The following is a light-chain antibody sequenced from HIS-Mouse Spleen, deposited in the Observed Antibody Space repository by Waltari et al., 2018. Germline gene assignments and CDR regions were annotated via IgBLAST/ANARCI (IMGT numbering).Light chain of an antibody. CDR2: EVS. CDR3: CSYAGSSTWV. CDR1: SSDVGGYNY. J-gene: IGLJ3*02. Sequence: QSALTQPASVSGSPGQSLTISCTGTSSDVGGYNYVSWYQQHPGKAPKLMIYEVSHRPSGVSNRFSGSKSGNTASLTISGLQAEDEADYYCCSYAGSSTWVFGGGTKLTVL. V-gene: IGLV2-14*01.